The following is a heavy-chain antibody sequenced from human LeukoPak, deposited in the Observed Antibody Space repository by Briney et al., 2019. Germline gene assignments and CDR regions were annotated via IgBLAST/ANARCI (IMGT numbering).Heavy chain of an antibody. CDR3: ARALWFGELLPPGGVDY. CDR2: IYYSGST. J-gene: IGHJ4*02. D-gene: IGHD3-10*01. V-gene: IGHV4-30-4*01. Sequence: SQTLSLTCTVSGGSISSGDYYWSWIRQPPGKGLEWIGYIYYSGSTYYNPSLKSRVTISVDTSKYQFSLKLSSVTAADTAVYYCARALWFGELLPPGGVDYWGQGTLVSVSS. CDR1: GGSISSGDYY.